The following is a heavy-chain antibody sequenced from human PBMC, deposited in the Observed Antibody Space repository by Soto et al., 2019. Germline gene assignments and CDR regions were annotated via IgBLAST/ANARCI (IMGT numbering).Heavy chain of an antibody. CDR1: GFTFSSYG. Sequence: PGGSLRLSCAASGFTFSSYGMHWVRQAPGKGLEWVAVIWYDGSNKYYADSVKGRFTISRDNSKNTLYLQMNSLRAEDTAVYYCASPRRAVAGTLDYWGQGTLVTVPQ. CDR2: IWYDGSNK. D-gene: IGHD6-19*01. V-gene: IGHV3-33*01. J-gene: IGHJ4*02. CDR3: ASPRRAVAGTLDY.